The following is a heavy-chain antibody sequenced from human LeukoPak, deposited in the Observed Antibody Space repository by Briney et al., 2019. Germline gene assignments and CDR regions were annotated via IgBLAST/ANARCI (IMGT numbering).Heavy chain of an antibody. D-gene: IGHD5-18*01. J-gene: IGHJ4*02. CDR3: AREPRGYSYGSGIDY. V-gene: IGHV4-34*01. CDR2: INHSGST. CDR1: GGSFSGYY. Sequence: SETLSLTCAVYGGSFSGYYWSWIRQPPGKGLEWIGEINHSGSTNYYPSLKSRVTISVDTSKNQFSLKLSSVTAADTAVYYCAREPRGYSYGSGIDYWGQGTLVTVSS.